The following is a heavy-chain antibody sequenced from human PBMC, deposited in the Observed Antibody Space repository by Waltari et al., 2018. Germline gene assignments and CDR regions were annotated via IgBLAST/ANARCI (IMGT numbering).Heavy chain of an antibody. J-gene: IGHJ4*02. CDR1: GGSISSYY. V-gene: IGHV4-4*09. CDR2: IYTSGSP. D-gene: IGHD3-22*01. CDR3: ARALPNYYDSSGYSSYFDY. Sequence: QVQLQESGPGLVKPSETLSLTCTVSGGSISSYYWSWIRQPPGKGLEWIGYIYTSGSPNYNPSLKSRVTISVDTSKNQFSLKLSSVTAADTAVYYCARALPNYYDSSGYSSYFDYWGQGTLVTVSS.